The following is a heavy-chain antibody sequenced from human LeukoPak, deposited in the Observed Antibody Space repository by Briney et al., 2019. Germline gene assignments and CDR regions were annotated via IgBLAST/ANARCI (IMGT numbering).Heavy chain of an antibody. Sequence: ASVKVSCKVSGYTLTELSMHWVRQAPGKGLEWMGGFDPEDGETIYAQKFQGRVTMTEDTSTDTAYMELSSLRSEDTAVYYCATLYDWNGVFDYWGQGTLVTVSS. D-gene: IGHD1-1*01. CDR1: GYTLTELS. V-gene: IGHV1-24*01. J-gene: IGHJ4*02. CDR2: FDPEDGET. CDR3: ATLYDWNGVFDY.